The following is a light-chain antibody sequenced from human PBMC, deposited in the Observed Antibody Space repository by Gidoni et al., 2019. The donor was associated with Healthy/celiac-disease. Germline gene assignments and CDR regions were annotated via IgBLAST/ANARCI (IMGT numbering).Light chain of an antibody. Sequence: DIQMTQSPSTLSASVGDRVTITCRASQGISNDLAWYQQKPGKVPKLLIYAASTLQSGVPSRFSGSGSGTDFTLTISSLQPEDVATYYCQKYNSAPWTFGQGPQVEIK. CDR2: AAS. J-gene: IGKJ1*01. CDR3: QKYNSAPWT. V-gene: IGKV1-27*01. CDR1: QGISND.